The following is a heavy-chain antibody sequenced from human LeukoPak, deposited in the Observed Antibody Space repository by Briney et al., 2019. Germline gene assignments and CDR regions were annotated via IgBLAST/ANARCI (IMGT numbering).Heavy chain of an antibody. CDR2: INDSETT. Sequence: SETLSLTCAVYGGSFRGYRWGWIRQSPGKGLEWIGEINDSETTNYNPSLKSRVTISVDTFKNQFSLKLNFVTAADMAVYYCARIYGDYIVYWGQGTLVTVSS. D-gene: IGHD4-17*01. J-gene: IGHJ4*02. CDR1: GGSFRGYR. V-gene: IGHV4-34*01. CDR3: ARIYGDYIVY.